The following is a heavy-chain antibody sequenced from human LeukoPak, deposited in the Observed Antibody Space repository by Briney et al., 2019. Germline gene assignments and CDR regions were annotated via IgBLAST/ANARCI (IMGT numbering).Heavy chain of an antibody. J-gene: IGHJ4*02. CDR1: GYTFTSYY. CDR2: INPSGGST. D-gene: IGHD3-10*01. Sequence: ASVKVSCKASGYTFTSYYMHWVRQAPGQGLEWMGIINPSGGSTSYAQKFQGRVTMTRDTSTSTVYMELSSLRSDDTAVYYCARINKWFGEFEHSDYWGQGTLVTVSS. CDR3: ARINKWFGEFEHSDY. V-gene: IGHV1-46*01.